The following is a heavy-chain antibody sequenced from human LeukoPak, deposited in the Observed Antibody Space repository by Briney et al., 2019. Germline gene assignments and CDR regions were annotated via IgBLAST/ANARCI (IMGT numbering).Heavy chain of an antibody. CDR1: GYSFTSYW. J-gene: IGHJ4*02. D-gene: IGHD2-2*01. CDR3: ARGIVVVPAAYDY. Sequence: RGESLKISCKGSGYSFTSYWIDWVRQMPGKGLEWMGIIYPGDSDTRYSPSFQGQVTISADKSISTAYLQWSSLKASDTAMYYCARGIVVVPAAYDYWGQGTLVTVSS. CDR2: IYPGDSDT. V-gene: IGHV5-51*01.